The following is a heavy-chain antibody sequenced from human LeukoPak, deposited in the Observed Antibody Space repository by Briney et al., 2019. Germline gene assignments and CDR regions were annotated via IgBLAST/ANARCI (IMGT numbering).Heavy chain of an antibody. CDR2: IIPILGIA. CDR1: GGTFSSYA. J-gene: IGHJ4*02. CDR3: ARDGDYSSSWFIV. D-gene: IGHD6-13*01. V-gene: IGHV1-69*04. Sequence: SVKVSCKASGGTFSSYAISWVRQAPGQGLEWMGRIIPILGIANYAQKFQGRVTITADKSTSTAYMEPSSLRSEDTAVYYCARDGDYSSSWFIVWGQGTLVTVSS.